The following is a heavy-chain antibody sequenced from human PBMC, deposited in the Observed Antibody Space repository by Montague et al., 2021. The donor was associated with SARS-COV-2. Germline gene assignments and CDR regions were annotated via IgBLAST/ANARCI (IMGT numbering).Heavy chain of an antibody. V-gene: IGHV4/OR15-8*01. CDR3: ARGQVTISGVLIFIPAAGHLDG. J-gene: IGHJ3*01. CDR2: INHTGSA. CDR1: NGSISSDEW. D-gene: IGHD3-3*01. Sequence: SETLSLTCVVSNGSISSDEWWSWVRQAPGKGLEWIGEINHTGSATYNPSLKGRVTLSRDTSKNQFSLKLQSATPADTAVYYCARGQVTISGVLIFIPAAGHLDGWGQGTSVTVSS.